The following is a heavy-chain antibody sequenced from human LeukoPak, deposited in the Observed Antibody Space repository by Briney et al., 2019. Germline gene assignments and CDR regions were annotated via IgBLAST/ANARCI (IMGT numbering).Heavy chain of an antibody. CDR2: IYYSGTT. CDR3: ARYVEIVVVPAAKGLYAFDI. J-gene: IGHJ3*02. CDR1: GGSISSSSPY. D-gene: IGHD2-2*01. V-gene: IGHV4-39*07. Sequence: PSETLSLTCSISGGSISSSSPYWGWIRQPPGKGLEWIGNIYYSGTTYYNPSLKSRVTISVDTSNNQFSLKLSSVTAADTAMYYCARYVEIVVVPAAKGLYAFDIWGQGTMVTVSS.